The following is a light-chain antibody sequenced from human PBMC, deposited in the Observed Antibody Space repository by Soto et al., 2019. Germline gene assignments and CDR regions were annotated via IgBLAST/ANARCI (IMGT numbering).Light chain of an antibody. CDR2: DVS. J-gene: IGLJ1*01. CDR1: SSDIGAYNY. V-gene: IGLV2-11*01. Sequence: QSAVTQPACVSGSPGQSITISCTGSSSDIGAYNYVSWFQQYPGKAPKLMIYDVSKRPSGVPDRFSGSKSGNTASLTISGLQAEDEADYYCCSYAGSYTSYVFGTGTKVTVL. CDR3: CSYAGSYTSYV.